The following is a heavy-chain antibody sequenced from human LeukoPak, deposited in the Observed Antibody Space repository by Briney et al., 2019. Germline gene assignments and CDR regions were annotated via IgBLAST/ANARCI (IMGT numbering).Heavy chain of an antibody. D-gene: IGHD3-22*01. CDR3: ARYPYDNSGFYQIGFDY. J-gene: IGHJ4*02. Sequence: KSSETLSLTCAVSGYSISSGYYWGWIRQPPGKGLEWIGNINHSGSTYYNPSLKSRVTISVDTSKNQFSLKLSSVTAADTAVYYCARYPYDNSGFYQIGFDYWGQGTLVTVSS. CDR2: INHSGST. V-gene: IGHV4-38-2*01. CDR1: GYSISSGYY.